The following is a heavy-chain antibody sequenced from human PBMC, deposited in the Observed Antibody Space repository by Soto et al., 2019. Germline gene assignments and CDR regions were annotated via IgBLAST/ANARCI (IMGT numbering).Heavy chain of an antibody. CDR2: VSTYSPKT. V-gene: IGHV1-18*01. CDR1: GYTFASYG. CDR3: ARDFAVRQPPTWFDP. D-gene: IGHD1-1*01. J-gene: IGHJ5*02. Sequence: GASVKVSCKASGYTFASYGISWLRQAPGQGLEWLGWVSTYSPKTVYAQKFQGRVTMTTDTSTTTAYMELTSLTSNDTAVYYCARDFAVRQPPTWFDPWGQGTLVTVSS.